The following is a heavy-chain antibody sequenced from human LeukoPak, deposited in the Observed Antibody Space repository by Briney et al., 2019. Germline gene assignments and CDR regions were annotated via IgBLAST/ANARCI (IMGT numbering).Heavy chain of an antibody. D-gene: IGHD3-10*01. CDR1: GFTFSSYA. Sequence: GGSLRLSCAASGFTFSSYAAHWVRQAPGKGLEWVAVISYDGSNKYYADSVKGRFTISRDNSKNTLYLQMNSLRAEDTAVYYCARDRGEQEEAQYYYYYGMDVWGKGTTVTVSS. CDR2: ISYDGSNK. V-gene: IGHV3-30*04. J-gene: IGHJ6*04. CDR3: ARDRGEQEEAQYYYYYGMDV.